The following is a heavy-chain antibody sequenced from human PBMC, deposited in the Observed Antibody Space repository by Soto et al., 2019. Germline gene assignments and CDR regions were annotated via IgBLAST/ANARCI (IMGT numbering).Heavy chain of an antibody. V-gene: IGHV4-61*01. D-gene: IGHD3-3*01. CDR3: ARCGVVTYYYYYGMDV. J-gene: IGHJ6*02. Sequence: SETLSLTCTVSGGSVSSGSYYWSWIRQPPGKGLEWIGYIYYSGSTNYNPSLKSRVTISVDTSKNQFSLKLSSVTAADTAVYYCARCGVVTYYYYYGMDVWGQGTTVTVSS. CDR2: IYYSGST. CDR1: GGSVSSGSYY.